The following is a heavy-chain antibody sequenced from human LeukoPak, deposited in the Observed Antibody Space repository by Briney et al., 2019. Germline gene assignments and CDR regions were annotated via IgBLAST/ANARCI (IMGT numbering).Heavy chain of an antibody. J-gene: IGHJ5*02. CDR1: GYSINSAYY. V-gene: IGHV4-38-2*01. Sequence: PSETLSLTCAVSGYSINSAYYWGWIRPPPGKGLEWIGSMYHSGITYYNPSLKSRVTISVDTSKNQFSLKLNSVTAADTAMYYCARLTPGKNWFDPWGQGTLVTVSS. CDR3: ARLTPGKNWFDP. D-gene: IGHD3-10*01. CDR2: MYHSGIT.